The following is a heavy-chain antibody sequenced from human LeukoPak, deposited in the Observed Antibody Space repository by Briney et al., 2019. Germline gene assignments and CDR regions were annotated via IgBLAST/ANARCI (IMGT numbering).Heavy chain of an antibody. Sequence: GGSLRLSCAASGFTFSNYAMSWVRQAPGKGLEWVSGMSGSGGSTYYADSVKGRFTISRDNSKNTLYLQMNSLRAEDTAVYYCAKDLHYGSADYWGQGTLVTVSS. V-gene: IGHV3-23*01. CDR1: GFTFSNYA. D-gene: IGHD3-10*01. CDR3: AKDLHYGSADY. J-gene: IGHJ4*02. CDR2: MSGSGGST.